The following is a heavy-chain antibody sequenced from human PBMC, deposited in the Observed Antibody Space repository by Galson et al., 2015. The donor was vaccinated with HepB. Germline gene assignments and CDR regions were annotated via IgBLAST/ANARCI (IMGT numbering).Heavy chain of an antibody. CDR1: GFTFSSYS. D-gene: IGHD2-2*01. CDR2: ISSSSSYI. J-gene: IGHJ6*03. Sequence: SLRLSCAASGFTFSSYSMNWVRQAPGKGLEWVSSISSSSSYIYYADSVKGRFTISRDNAKNSLYLQMNSLRAEDTAVYYCARETVVPAAMLPLGYYYYYMDVWGKGTTVTVSS. V-gene: IGHV3-21*01. CDR3: ARETVVPAAMLPLGYYYYYMDV.